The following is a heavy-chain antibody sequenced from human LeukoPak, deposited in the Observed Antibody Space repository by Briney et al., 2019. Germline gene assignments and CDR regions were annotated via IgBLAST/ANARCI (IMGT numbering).Heavy chain of an antibody. CDR3: ARDRYYYDSSARYFDY. CDR1: GGSISSSSYY. Sequence: SETLSLTCTVSGGSISSSSYYWGWIRQPPGKGLEWIGIIYYSGSTYYNPSLKSRVTMSVDTSKNQFSLKLSSVTAADTAVYYCARDRYYYDSSARYFDYWGQGTLVTVSS. CDR2: IYYSGST. J-gene: IGHJ4*02. V-gene: IGHV4-39*07. D-gene: IGHD3-22*01.